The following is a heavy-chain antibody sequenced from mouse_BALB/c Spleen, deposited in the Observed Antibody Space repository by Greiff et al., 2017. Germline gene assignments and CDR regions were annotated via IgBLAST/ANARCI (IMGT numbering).Heavy chain of an antibody. J-gene: IGHJ4*01. Sequence: QVQLQQSGAELVRPGTSVKVSCKASGYAFTNYLLEWVKRRPGQGLEWIGVINPGSGGTNYNGKFKGKATLTADKSSSTAYMQLSSLTSDDSAVYFCARYERYGNYAMDDWGGGTSVT. D-gene: IGHD2-1*01. CDR3: ARYERYGNYAMDD. V-gene: IGHV1-54*01. CDR1: GYAFTNYL. CDR2: INPGSGGT.